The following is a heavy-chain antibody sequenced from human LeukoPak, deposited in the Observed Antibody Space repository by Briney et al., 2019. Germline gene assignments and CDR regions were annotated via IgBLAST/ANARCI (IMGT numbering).Heavy chain of an antibody. CDR3: ARYRVITNDYFDS. CDR1: GFTFGDYY. Sequence: GGSLRLSCAASGFTFGDYYMSWIPQAPGKGLEWVSYISNSGNTIKEADSVKGRFTISRDNAQNSLFLQMKSLRAEDTAVYYCARYRVITNDYFDSWGQGTLVTVSS. CDR2: ISNSGNTI. D-gene: IGHD3-16*01. J-gene: IGHJ4*02. V-gene: IGHV3-11*01.